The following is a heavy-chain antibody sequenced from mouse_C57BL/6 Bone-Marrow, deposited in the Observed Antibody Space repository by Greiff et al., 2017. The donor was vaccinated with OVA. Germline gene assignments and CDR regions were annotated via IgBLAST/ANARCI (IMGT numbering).Heavy chain of an antibody. J-gene: IGHJ4*01. CDR1: GYTFTSYG. CDR3: ARRWDPHYYAMDY. Sequence: VQLQQSGAELVRPGASVKLSCKASGYTFTSYGISWVKQRPGQGLEWIGEIYPRSGNTYYNQKFKGKATLTADKSSSTAYMELRSLTSEDSAVYFGARRWDPHYYAMDYWGQGTSVTVSS. CDR2: IYPRSGNT. V-gene: IGHV1-81*01. D-gene: IGHD4-1*01.